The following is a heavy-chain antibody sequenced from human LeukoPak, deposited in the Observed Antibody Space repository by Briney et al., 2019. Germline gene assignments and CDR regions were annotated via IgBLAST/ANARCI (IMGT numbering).Heavy chain of an antibody. J-gene: IGHJ4*02. Sequence: PGGSLRLSCAASGFTFSSYEMNWVRQAPGKGLEWVSYISSSGSTIYYADSVKGRFTISRDNAKNSLYLQMNSLRAEDTPVYYCARDEPYGSYPFDYWGQGTLVTVSS. CDR3: ARDEPYGSYPFDY. CDR1: GFTFSSYE. CDR2: ISSSGSTI. V-gene: IGHV3-48*03. D-gene: IGHD3-16*02.